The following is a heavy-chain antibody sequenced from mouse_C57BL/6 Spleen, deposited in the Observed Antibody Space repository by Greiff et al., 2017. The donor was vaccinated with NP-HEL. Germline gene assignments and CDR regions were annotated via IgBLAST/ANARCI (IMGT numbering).Heavy chain of an antibody. D-gene: IGHD4-1*01. V-gene: IGHV1-52*01. J-gene: IGHJ1*03. Sequence: VQLQQSGAELVRPGSSVKLSCKASGYTFTSYWMHWVKQRPVQGLEWIGNIDPSDSETHYTQKFKDKATLTVDKSSSTAYMQLSSLTSEDAAVYYCARGTKLGRYFDVWGKGTTVTVSS. CDR2: IDPSDSET. CDR3: ARGTKLGRYFDV. CDR1: GYTFTSYW.